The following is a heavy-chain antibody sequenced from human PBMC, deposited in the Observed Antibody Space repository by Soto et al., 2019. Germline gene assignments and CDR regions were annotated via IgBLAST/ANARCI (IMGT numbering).Heavy chain of an antibody. V-gene: IGHV1-46*01. CDR1: GYTFTNYY. Sequence: AASVKVSSKASGYTFTNYYIHWVRQAPGQGLEWMGIINPSGGSATYAQKFQGRVTMTRNTSISTAYMELSSLRSEDTAVYYCARGDGQQLIRYYYYYHGMDVWGQGTTVTVSS. J-gene: IGHJ6*02. D-gene: IGHD6-13*01. CDR3: ARGDGQQLIRYYYYYHGMDV. CDR2: INPSGGSA.